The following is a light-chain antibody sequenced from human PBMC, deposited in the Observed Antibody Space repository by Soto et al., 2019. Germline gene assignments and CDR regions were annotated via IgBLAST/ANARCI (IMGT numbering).Light chain of an antibody. CDR3: QQRNIWPPVT. Sequence: IALTPSPATLALSAGEGATLSCSASPSVTNYLAWYQQKPGQAPRLLIYGAFNRATGIPARFSGSGSGTDFTLTISSLEPEDFAVYYCQQRNIWPPVTFGQGTRLEI. J-gene: IGKJ5*01. CDR2: GAF. CDR1: PSVTNY. V-gene: IGKV3-11*01.